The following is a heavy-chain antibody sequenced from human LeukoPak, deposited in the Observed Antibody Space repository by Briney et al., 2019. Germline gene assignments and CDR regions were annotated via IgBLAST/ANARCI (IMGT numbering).Heavy chain of an antibody. V-gene: IGHV3-48*01. CDR1: GFTFSSYS. CDR3: ARDYSSSSLNLDY. J-gene: IGHJ4*02. Sequence: AGGSLRLSCAASGFTFSSYSMNWVREAPGKGVEWVSYISSSSGTIYYADSVKGRFTISRDNAKNSLYLQMNSLRAEDTAVYFCARDYSSSSLNLDYWGQGTLVTVSS. CDR2: ISSSSGTI. D-gene: IGHD2-2*01.